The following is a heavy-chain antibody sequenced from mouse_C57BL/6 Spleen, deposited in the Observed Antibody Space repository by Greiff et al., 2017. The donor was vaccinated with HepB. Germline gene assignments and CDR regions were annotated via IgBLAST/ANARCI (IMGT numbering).Heavy chain of an antibody. D-gene: IGHD2-2*01. V-gene: IGHV1-82*01. CDR3: AHMVTYYFDY. CDR2: IYPGDGDT. J-gene: IGHJ2*01. Sequence: VQLQQSGPELVKPGASVKISCKASGYAFSSSWMNWVKQRPGKGLEWIGRIYPGDGDTNYNGKFKGKATLTADKSSSTAYMQLSSLTSEDSAVYFCAHMVTYYFDYWGQGTTLTVSS. CDR1: GYAFSSSW.